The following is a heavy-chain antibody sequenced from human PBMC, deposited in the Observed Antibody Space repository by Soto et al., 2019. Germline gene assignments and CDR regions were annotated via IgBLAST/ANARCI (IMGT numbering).Heavy chain of an antibody. V-gene: IGHV3-53*01. CDR2: IFSGGST. J-gene: IGHJ6*02. CDR1: GFTFSSYS. CDR3: AREATTTPPYGMDV. Sequence: PGGSLRLSCAASGFTFSSYSMNWVRQAPGKGLEWVSVIFSGGSTYYADSVKGRFTISRDNSKNTLYLQMNSLRAEDTAVYYCAREATTTPPYGMDVWGQGTTVTVSS. D-gene: IGHD4-17*01.